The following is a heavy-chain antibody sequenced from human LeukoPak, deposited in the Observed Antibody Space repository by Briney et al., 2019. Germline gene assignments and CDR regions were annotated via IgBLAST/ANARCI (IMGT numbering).Heavy chain of an antibody. J-gene: IGHJ5*02. Sequence: SETLSLTCTVSGGSISSGGYYWSWIRQHPGKGLEWIGYIYYSGSTYYNPSLKSRVTISVDTSKNQFSLKLSSVTAADTAVYYCARDVTYYYGSGSYQRKNWFDPWGQGTLVTVSS. D-gene: IGHD3-10*01. CDR3: ARDVTYYYGSGSYQRKNWFDP. V-gene: IGHV4-31*03. CDR1: GGSISSGGYY. CDR2: IYYSGST.